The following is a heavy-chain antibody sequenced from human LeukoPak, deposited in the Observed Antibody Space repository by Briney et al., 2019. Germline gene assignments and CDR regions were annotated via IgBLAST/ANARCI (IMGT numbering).Heavy chain of an antibody. Sequence: GGSLRLSCAASGFTFNDYGMHWVRQAPGKGLEWVTFITYDGSNKYYADSVKGRFTISRDNAKNSLYLQMNSLRAEDTAIYYCAGYGSGSFWGQGTLVTVSS. J-gene: IGHJ4*02. D-gene: IGHD3-10*01. CDR1: GFTFNDYG. CDR3: AGYGSGSF. V-gene: IGHV3-30*02. CDR2: ITYDGSNK.